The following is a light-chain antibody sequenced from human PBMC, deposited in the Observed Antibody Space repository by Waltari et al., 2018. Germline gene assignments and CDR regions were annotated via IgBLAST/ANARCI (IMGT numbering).Light chain of an antibody. CDR1: QSISSY. Sequence: DIQMTQSPSSLSASVRDRVTITCRASQSISSYSTWYQEKPGKATRLRIYAASSWQSGGPSRFSGRGSGTDFTLTISRLQPEDCATYYCQQSYSYWYTFGQGTKVEIK. V-gene: IGKV1-39*01. CDR2: AAS. J-gene: IGKJ2*01. CDR3: QQSYSYWYT.